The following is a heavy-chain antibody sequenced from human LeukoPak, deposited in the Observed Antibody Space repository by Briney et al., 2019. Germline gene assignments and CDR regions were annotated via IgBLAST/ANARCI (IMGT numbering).Heavy chain of an antibody. CDR3: TREHRGGYYFDY. V-gene: IGHV1-69*13. D-gene: IGHD3-10*01. J-gene: IGHJ4*02. CDR2: IIPIFGTA. CDR1: GGTFSSYA. Sequence: GASVKVSCKASGGTFSSYAISWVRQAPGQGLEWMGGIIPIFGTANYAQKFQGRVTITADESTSTAYMELSSLSSEDTAVYYCTREHRGGYYFDYWGQGTLVTVSS.